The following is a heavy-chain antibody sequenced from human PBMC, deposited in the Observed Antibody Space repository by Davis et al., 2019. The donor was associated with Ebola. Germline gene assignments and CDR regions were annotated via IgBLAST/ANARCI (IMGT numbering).Heavy chain of an antibody. CDR3: AKDMGGYCSGGSCHGGWFDP. Sequence: GESLKISCAASGFTFSSYWMSWVRQAPGKGLEWVSAISGSGGSTYYADSVKGRFTISRDNSKNTLYLQMNSLRAEGTAVYYCAKDMGGYCSGGSCHGGWFDPWGQGTLVTVSS. D-gene: IGHD2-15*01. J-gene: IGHJ5*02. CDR2: ISGSGGST. V-gene: IGHV3-23*01. CDR1: GFTFSSYW.